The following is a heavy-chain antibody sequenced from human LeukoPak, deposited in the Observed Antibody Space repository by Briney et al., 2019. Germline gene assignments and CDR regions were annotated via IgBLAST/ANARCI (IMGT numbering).Heavy chain of an antibody. J-gene: IGHJ4*02. CDR2: IKQAGSET. V-gene: IGHV3-7*01. D-gene: IGHD3-10*01. Sequence: PGGSLRLSCVASGFTFSSSWMSWVRQAPGKGLEWVANIKQAGSETYYVDSVKGRFTISRDNSKNTLYLQMNSLRAEDTAVYYCAKDTMVRGVEYYFDYWGRGTLVTVSS. CDR1: GFTFSSSW. CDR3: AKDTMVRGVEYYFDY.